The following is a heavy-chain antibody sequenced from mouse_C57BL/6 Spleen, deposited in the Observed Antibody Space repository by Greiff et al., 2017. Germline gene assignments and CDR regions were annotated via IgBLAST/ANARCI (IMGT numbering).Heavy chain of an antibody. CDR1: GYTFTSYW. CDR3: ARYGSSYWYFDV. Sequence: QVQLQQPGAELVRPGSSVKLSCKASGYTFTSYWMDWVKQRPGQGLEWIGNIYPSDSETHYNQKFKDKATLTVDKSSSTAYMQLSSLTSEDSAVYYCARYGSSYWYFDVWGTGTTVTVSS. J-gene: IGHJ1*03. V-gene: IGHV1-61*01. D-gene: IGHD1-1*01. CDR2: IYPSDSET.